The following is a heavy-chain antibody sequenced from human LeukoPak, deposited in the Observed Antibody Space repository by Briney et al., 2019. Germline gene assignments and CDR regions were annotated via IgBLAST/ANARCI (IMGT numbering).Heavy chain of an antibody. J-gene: IGHJ4*02. V-gene: IGHV3-30-3*01. CDR2: ISYDGSNK. D-gene: IGHD3-22*01. CDR3: ARDLSTNLGGYYKHFDY. Sequence: GGSLRLSCAASGFTVSSNYMSWVRQAPGKGLEWVAVISYDGSNKYYADSVKGRFTISRDNSKNTLYLQMNSLRAEDTAVYYCARDLSTNLGGYYKHFDYWGQGTLVTVSS. CDR1: GFTVSSNY.